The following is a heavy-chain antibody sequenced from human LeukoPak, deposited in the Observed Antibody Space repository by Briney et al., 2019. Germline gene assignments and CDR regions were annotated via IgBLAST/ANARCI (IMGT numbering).Heavy chain of an antibody. J-gene: IGHJ6*02. CDR3: ARGKPVTGTPDYYSYGMDV. CDR1: GFIFSNYG. D-gene: IGHD1-20*01. Sequence: GGSLRLSCAASGFIFSNYGMNWVRQAPGKGLEWVSLMYSFGNTYYADSVKGRFTISRDNSKNTLYLQMNSLRAEDTALYYCARGKPVTGTPDYYSYGMDVWGQGTMVTVSS. CDR2: MYSFGNT. V-gene: IGHV3-53*01.